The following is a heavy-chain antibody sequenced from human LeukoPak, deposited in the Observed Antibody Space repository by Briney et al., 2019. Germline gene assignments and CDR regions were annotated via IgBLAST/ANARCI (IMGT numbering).Heavy chain of an antibody. D-gene: IGHD6-19*01. CDR2: INPNSGGT. CDR1: RYTFTGYY. Sequence: ASLKVSCKASRYTFTGYYMHGVRQTPEQGLECMGWINPNSGGTNYAQKVQGRVTMTRDTYISTAYMELSRLRSDDTAVYYCANLAVAGPPFDYWGQGTLVTVSS. CDR3: ANLAVAGPPFDY. J-gene: IGHJ4*02. V-gene: IGHV1-2*02.